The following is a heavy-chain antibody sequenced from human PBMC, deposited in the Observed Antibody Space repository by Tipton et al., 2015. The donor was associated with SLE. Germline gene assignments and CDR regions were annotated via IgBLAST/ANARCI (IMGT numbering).Heavy chain of an antibody. J-gene: IGHJ4*02. D-gene: IGHD6-19*01. Sequence: TLSLTCTVSGGSISSYYWSWIRQPPGKGLEWIGYIYYSGSTNYNPSLKSRVTISVDTSKNQFSLKLSSVTAADTAVYYCAGSGSQGGGWLPYYFDYWGQGTVVPVSS. CDR3: AGSGSQGGGWLPYYFDY. CDR1: GGSISSYY. V-gene: IGHV4-59*12. CDR2: IYYSGST.